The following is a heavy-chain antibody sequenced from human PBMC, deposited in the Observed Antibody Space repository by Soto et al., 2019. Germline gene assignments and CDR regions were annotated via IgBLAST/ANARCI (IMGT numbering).Heavy chain of an antibody. CDR1: GYTFTSYD. CDR3: ESNLYGDYVDD. V-gene: IGHV1-8*01. CDR2: MNPKSVNT. J-gene: IGHJ4*02. Sequence: QVQLVQSGAEVKKPGASVKVSCKASGYTFTSYDINWVRQATGQGLEWMGWMNPKSVNTGYAKKFQRRVTMTRNTSISTTYMQLSSLRFEDTIVYYFESNLYGDYVDDWGQGTLVTVSS. D-gene: IGHD3-10*01.